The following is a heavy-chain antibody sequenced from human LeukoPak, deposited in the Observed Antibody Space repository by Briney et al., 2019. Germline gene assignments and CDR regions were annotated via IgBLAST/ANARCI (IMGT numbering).Heavy chain of an antibody. CDR3: ARGLRYYDSSGYPE. CDR2: ISSSGSPI. CDR1: GFTFSNYE. J-gene: IGHJ4*02. V-gene: IGHV3-48*03. D-gene: IGHD3-22*01. Sequence: GGSLRLSCVASGFTFSNYEVNWVRQAPGKGLEWVSYISSSGSPIFYADSVKGRFTISRDNAKNSLYLQMNSLRVEDTAVYYCARGLRYYDSSGYPEWGQGTLVTVSS.